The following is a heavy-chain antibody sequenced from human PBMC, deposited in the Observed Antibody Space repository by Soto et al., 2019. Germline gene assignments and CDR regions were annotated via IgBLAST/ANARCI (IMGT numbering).Heavy chain of an antibody. Sequence: PGESLKISCKGSGYTFTNYWIGWVRQMPGKGLEWMGSIFPGDSDTRYNPYLDGQFTISADKSTTTAYLQWSSLKASETAMYYSARRGQWEQFDYWGQGTLVTVSS. J-gene: IGHJ4*02. CDR2: IFPGDSDT. CDR1: GYTFTNYW. CDR3: ARRGQWEQFDY. V-gene: IGHV5-51*01. D-gene: IGHD1-26*01.